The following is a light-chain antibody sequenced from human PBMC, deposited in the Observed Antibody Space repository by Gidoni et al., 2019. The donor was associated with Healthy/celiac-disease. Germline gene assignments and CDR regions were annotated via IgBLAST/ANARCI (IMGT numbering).Light chain of an antibody. Sequence: EIVLTQSPGTRSLSPGARATLSCRASQSVSRSYLAWYQQKPGQAPRLLIYGSSSRATVIPDRFIGSGSGTDFTLTIIRLEPEEFAVYYFQQYGSSPLTFGGGTKVEIK. CDR1: QSVSRSY. CDR3: QQYGSSPLT. J-gene: IGKJ4*01. CDR2: GSS. V-gene: IGKV3-20*01.